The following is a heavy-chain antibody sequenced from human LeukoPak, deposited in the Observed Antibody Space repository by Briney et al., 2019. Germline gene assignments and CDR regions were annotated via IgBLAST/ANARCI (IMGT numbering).Heavy chain of an antibody. Sequence: SETLSLTCAVYGGSFSDSFSGYYWSWIRQPPGKGLEWIGSIFYSGKTYYNPSLESRVTISVDTSTNQFSLKLTSVTAADTAVYYCARHSKYQLLLLGYFDSWGQGTLVTVSS. CDR2: IFYSGKT. CDR1: GGSFSDSFSGYY. D-gene: IGHD2-2*01. CDR3: ARHSKYQLLLLGYFDS. J-gene: IGHJ4*02. V-gene: IGHV4-39*01.